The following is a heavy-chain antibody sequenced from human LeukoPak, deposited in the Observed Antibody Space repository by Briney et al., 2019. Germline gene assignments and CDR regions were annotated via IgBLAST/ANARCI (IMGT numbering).Heavy chain of an antibody. J-gene: IGHJ5*02. CDR2: IIPIFGTA. CDR1: GGTFSSYA. D-gene: IGHD3-10*01. Sequence: SVKVSCKASGGTFSSYAISWVRQAPGQGLEWMGRIIPIFGTANYAQKFQGRVTITTDESTCTAYMELSSLRSEDTAVYYCARVGGSGSQPDPWGQGTLVTVSS. V-gene: IGHV1-69*05. CDR3: ARVGGSGSQPDP.